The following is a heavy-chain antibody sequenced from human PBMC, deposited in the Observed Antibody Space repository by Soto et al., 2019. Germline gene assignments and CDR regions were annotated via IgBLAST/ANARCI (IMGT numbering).Heavy chain of an antibody. Sequence: ASVKVSCKASGYTFTTDGMHWVRQAPGQRLEWMGWINVGNGDTEYSQKFQGRVTITRDTSASTAYMELGSLRSEDTAVYYCAKRPLSIITFDYWGLGTLVTVSS. D-gene: IGHD3-22*01. CDR2: INVGNGDT. V-gene: IGHV1-3*01. CDR3: AKRPLSIITFDY. CDR1: GYTFTTDG. J-gene: IGHJ4*02.